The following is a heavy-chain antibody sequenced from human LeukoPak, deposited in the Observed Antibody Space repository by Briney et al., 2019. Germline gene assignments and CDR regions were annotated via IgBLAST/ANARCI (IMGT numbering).Heavy chain of an antibody. D-gene: IGHD3-10*01. CDR2: INTDGSTT. J-gene: IGHJ4*02. CDR3: TRGGVDY. CDR1: GFTFSSYW. V-gene: IGHV3-74*01. Sequence: GGSLRLSCAASGFTFSSYWMHWVRQAPGKGLVWVSRINTDGSTTSYADSVKGRFTISRDNAKNALYLHMDSLRAEDTAVYFCTRGGVDYWGQGTLVTVSS.